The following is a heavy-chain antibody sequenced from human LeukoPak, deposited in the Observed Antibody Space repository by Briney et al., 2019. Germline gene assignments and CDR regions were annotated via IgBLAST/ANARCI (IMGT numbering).Heavy chain of an antibody. CDR3: ARGSKWEHLDY. D-gene: IGHD1-26*01. V-gene: IGHV1-18*01. Sequence: ASVKVSCKASGYSFSTYGITWVRQAPGQGLEWVGWISAYNGNTNYAQKLQGRVTMTTDTSTNTAYMELRSLRSDDTTVYYCARGSKWEHLDYWGQETLVTVSS. J-gene: IGHJ4*02. CDR1: GYSFSTYG. CDR2: ISAYNGNT.